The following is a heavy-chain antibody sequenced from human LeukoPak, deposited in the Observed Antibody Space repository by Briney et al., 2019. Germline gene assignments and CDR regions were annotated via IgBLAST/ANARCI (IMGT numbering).Heavy chain of an antibody. Sequence: SVKVSCKAPEGTLSSYALSWVRQAPGQGLEWMGRIIPVLSLTNYEEKFRDRLTIIADKATSTAYMELTHLTSADTAVYFCARGSGSGNYALGRWGQGTLVTVSS. V-gene: IGHV1-69*04. CDR3: ARGSGSGNYALGR. CDR1: EGTLSSYA. J-gene: IGHJ4*02. CDR2: IIPVLSLT. D-gene: IGHD3-10*01.